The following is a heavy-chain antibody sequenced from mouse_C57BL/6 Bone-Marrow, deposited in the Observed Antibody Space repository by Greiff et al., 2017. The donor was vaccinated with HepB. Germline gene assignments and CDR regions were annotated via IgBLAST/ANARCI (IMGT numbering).Heavy chain of an antibody. Sequence: QVQLQQPGAELVKPGASVKMSCKASGYTFTSYWITWVKQRPGQGLEWIGDIYPGSGSTNYNEKFKSKDTLTVDTSSSTAYMQLSSLTSEDSAVYYCASYYDYDNWYFDVWGTGTTVTVSS. CDR1: GYTFTSYW. D-gene: IGHD2-4*01. CDR2: IYPGSGST. V-gene: IGHV1-55*01. CDR3: ASYYDYDNWYFDV. J-gene: IGHJ1*03.